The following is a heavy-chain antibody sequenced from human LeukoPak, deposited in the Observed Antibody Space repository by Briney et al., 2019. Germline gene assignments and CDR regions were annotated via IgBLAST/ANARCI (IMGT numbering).Heavy chain of an antibody. CDR3: ARDGVVITTSYYYYYYMDV. V-gene: IGHV4-4*07. Sequence: ASETLSLTCTVSGGSISSYYWSWIQQPAGKGLEWIGRIYTSGSTNYNPSLKSRVTMSVDTSKNQFSLKLSSVTAADTAVYYCARDGVVITTSYYYYYYMDVWGKGTTVTVSS. CDR1: GGSISSYY. D-gene: IGHD3-22*01. J-gene: IGHJ6*03. CDR2: IYTSGST.